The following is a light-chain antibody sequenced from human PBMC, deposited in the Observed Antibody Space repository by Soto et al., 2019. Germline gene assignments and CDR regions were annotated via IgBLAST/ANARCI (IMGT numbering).Light chain of an antibody. CDR1: SRDVGGYNS. J-gene: IGLJ1*01. V-gene: IGLV2-14*01. CDR2: DVS. CDR3: SSYTTGGSYV. Sequence: QSALTQPASVSGSPGLSIAISCTGTSRDVGGYNSVSWYQQQPGKVPKLMIYDVSNRPSGVSNRFSGSKSGNTASLTISGLQVEYEGDYYCSSYTTGGSYVFGTGTKLTVL.